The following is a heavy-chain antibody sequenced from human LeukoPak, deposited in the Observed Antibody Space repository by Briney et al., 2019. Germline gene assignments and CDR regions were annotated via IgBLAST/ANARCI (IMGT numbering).Heavy chain of an antibody. V-gene: IGHV3-9*01. CDR1: GFTFDNYA. J-gene: IGHJ4*02. CDR2: INWRSDEI. CDR3: ARDGRISPGPFDY. Sequence: GGSLRLSCSASGFTFDNYAMHWVRQAPMKGLEWVASINWRSDEIGYADSVKGRFTISRDNAKNSLYLQMNSLRAEDTAVYYCARDGRISPGPFDYWGQGTLVTVSS. D-gene: IGHD2-15*01.